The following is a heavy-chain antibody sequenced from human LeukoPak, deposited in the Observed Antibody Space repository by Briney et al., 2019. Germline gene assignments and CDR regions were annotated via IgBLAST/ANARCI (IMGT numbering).Heavy chain of an antibody. CDR2: INHSGST. J-gene: IGHJ5*02. CDR1: GGSFSGYY. D-gene: IGHD1-26*01. CDR3: ARGLGSGSRLIP. Sequence: SETLSLTCAVYGGSFSGYYWSWIRQPPGKGLEXIGEINHSGSTNYNPSLKSRVTISVDTSKNQFSLKLSSVTAADTAVYYCARGLGSGSRLIPWGQGTLVTVSS. V-gene: IGHV4-34*01.